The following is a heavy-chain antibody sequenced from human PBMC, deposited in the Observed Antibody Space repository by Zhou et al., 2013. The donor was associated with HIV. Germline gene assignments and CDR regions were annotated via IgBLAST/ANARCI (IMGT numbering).Heavy chain of an antibody. Sequence: QVQLVQSGSEVKKPGSSVKVSCKVSGGTFSNFDVNWVRQAPGQGLEWMGRIHPKFDAANYAEKFQGRVTFTADESTATAYMELTSLTFDDTAVYFCAREAYDDTSHQFLVDYFYAMDVWGQGTVVLVSS. CDR1: GGTFSNFD. V-gene: IGHV1-69*13. D-gene: IGHD3-22*01. CDR3: AREAYDDTSHQFLVDYFYAMDV. CDR2: IHPKFDAA. J-gene: IGHJ6*02.